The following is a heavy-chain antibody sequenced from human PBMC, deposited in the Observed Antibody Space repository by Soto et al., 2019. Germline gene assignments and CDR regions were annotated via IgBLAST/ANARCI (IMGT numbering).Heavy chain of an antibody. CDR1: GFTFSSYA. Sequence: GGSLRLSCAASGFTFSSYAMSWVRQAPGKGLEWVSAISGSGGSTYYADSVKGRFTISRDNSKNTLYLQMNSLGAEDTAVYYCAKNSPYTTMVRGVIIKQGYYYYMDVWGKGTTVTVSS. D-gene: IGHD3-10*01. V-gene: IGHV3-23*01. CDR2: ISGSGGST. CDR3: AKNSPYTTMVRGVIIKQGYYYYMDV. J-gene: IGHJ6*03.